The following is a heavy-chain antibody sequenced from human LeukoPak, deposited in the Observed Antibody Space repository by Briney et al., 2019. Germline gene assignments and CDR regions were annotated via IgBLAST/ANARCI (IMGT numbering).Heavy chain of an antibody. Sequence: SQTLSLTCTVSGGSISSGGYYWSWIRQHPGKGLEWIGYIYHSGSTNYNPSLKSRVTISVDKSKNQFSLKLSSVTAADTAVYYCARYSYGDYGGIDYWGQGTLVTVSS. CDR3: ARYSYGDYGGIDY. J-gene: IGHJ4*02. CDR1: GGSISSGGYY. V-gene: IGHV4-31*03. D-gene: IGHD4-17*01. CDR2: IYHSGST.